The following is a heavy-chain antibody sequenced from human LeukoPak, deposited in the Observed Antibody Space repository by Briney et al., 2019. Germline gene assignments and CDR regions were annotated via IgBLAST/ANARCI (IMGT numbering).Heavy chain of an antibody. J-gene: IGHJ4*02. D-gene: IGHD7-27*01. CDR3: ARPYWGSSGRNADY. CDR1: GFTFSSYW. CDR2: INQDGSEK. V-gene: IGHV3-7*01. Sequence: PGGSLRLSCAASGFTFSSYWMSWVRQAPGKGLEWVANINQDGSEKYYVDSVKGRFTISRDNAENSLSLQMNSLGAEDTAVYYCARPYWGSSGRNADYWGQGTLVTVSS.